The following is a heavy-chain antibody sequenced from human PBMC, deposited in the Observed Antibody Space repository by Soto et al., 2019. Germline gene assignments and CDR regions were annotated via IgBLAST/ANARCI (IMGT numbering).Heavy chain of an antibody. V-gene: IGHV3-53*01. CDR1: GFTVSSNY. CDR3: ARGPIVSYYYYYYGMDV. CDR2: IYSGGST. Sequence: GGSLRLSCAASGFTVSSNYMSWVRQAPGKGLEWVSVIYSGGSTYYADSVKGRFTISRDNSKNTLYLQMNSLRAEDTAVYYCARGPIVSYYYYYYGMDVWGQGTTVTVSS. J-gene: IGHJ6*02. D-gene: IGHD2-15*01.